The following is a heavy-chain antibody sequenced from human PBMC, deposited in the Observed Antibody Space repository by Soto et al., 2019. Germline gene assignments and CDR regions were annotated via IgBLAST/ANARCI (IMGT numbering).Heavy chain of an antibody. Sequence: QVQLVQSGAEVKKPGSSVKVSCKASGGTFSSYTISWVRQAPGQGLEWMGRIIPILGIGNYAQKFQGRVTITADKSTRTAYMELSSLRSEDTAVYYCAGRYGDRDYWGQGTLVTVSS. CDR3: AGRYGDRDY. V-gene: IGHV1-69*02. J-gene: IGHJ4*02. CDR2: IIPILGIG. D-gene: IGHD4-17*01. CDR1: GGTFSSYT.